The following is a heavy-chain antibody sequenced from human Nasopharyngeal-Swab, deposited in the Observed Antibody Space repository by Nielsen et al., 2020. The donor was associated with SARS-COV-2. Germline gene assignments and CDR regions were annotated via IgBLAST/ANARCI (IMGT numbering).Heavy chain of an antibody. CDR2: ISRRSDTL. J-gene: IGHJ4*02. D-gene: IGHD3-10*01. V-gene: IGHV3-48*02. Sequence: GESLKISCAASGFTFSAYNINWVRQAPGKGLEWVSYISRRSDTLYYADSVKGRFTISRDNVKNSLYLQMNSLRDEDTAVYYCARAPDSSTYGLRYWGLGTLVTVSS. CDR3: ARAPDSSTYGLRY. CDR1: GFTFSAYN.